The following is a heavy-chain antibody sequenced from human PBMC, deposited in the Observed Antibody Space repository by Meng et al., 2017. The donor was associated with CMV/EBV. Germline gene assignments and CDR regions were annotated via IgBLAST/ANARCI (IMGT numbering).Heavy chain of an antibody. CDR3: ARAARPTSANKYGCFDY. CDR1: GGSISSGGYY. D-gene: IGHD6-6*01. J-gene: IGHJ4*02. Sequence: SQTPSLTRDVSGGSISSGGYYWSWIRQHPGKGLEWIGYIYYSGSTYYNPSLKSRVTILVDTSKNQFSLKLNSVTAADTAVYYCARAARPTSANKYGCFDYWGQGTLVTVSS. CDR2: IYYSGST. V-gene: IGHV4-31*02.